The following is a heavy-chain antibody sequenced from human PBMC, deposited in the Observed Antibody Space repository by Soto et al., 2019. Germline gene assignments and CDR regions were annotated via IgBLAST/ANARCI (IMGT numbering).Heavy chain of an antibody. Sequence: QVQLQESGPGLVKPSGTLSLTCAVSSGSIFSSNWWSWVRQPPGKGLEWIGETRNSGGANYNPSLQIRVTITEDRSKNHFFLELLSVTAADTAVYYCASHLVMSGTRGFDNWGLGALVTVSS. D-gene: IGHD6-13*01. V-gene: IGHV4-4*02. CDR3: ASHLVMSGTRGFDN. CDR2: TRNSGGA. J-gene: IGHJ4*02. CDR1: SGSIFSSNW.